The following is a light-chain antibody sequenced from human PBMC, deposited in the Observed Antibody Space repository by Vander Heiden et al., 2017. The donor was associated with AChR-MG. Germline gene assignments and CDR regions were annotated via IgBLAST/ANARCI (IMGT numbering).Light chain of an antibody. Sequence: QSALTQPRSVSGSPGRSVTISCTGTSSDVGGYNYVSWYQQHPGKRPKLMIYDVSKRPSGVPDRFSGSKSGNTASLTISGLQAEDEADYYCCSYAGSYTLFGGGTKLTVL. CDR3: CSYAGSYTL. J-gene: IGLJ2*01. CDR1: SSDVGGYNY. CDR2: DVS. V-gene: IGLV2-11*01.